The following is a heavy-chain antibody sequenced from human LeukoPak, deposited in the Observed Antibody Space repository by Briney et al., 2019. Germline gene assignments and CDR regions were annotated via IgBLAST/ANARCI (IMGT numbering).Heavy chain of an antibody. V-gene: IGHV3-11*01. CDR2: ISSSGSTI. D-gene: IGHD1-26*01. CDR3: ARGSQVGAAGLYHYGMDV. CDR1: GFTFSDYY. J-gene: IGHJ6*02. Sequence: KPGGSLRLSCAASGFTFSDYYMSWIRQAPGKGLEWVSYISSSGSTIYYAGSVKGRFTISRDNAKNSLYLQMNSLRAEDTAVYYCARGSQVGAAGLYHYGMDVWGQGTTVTVSS.